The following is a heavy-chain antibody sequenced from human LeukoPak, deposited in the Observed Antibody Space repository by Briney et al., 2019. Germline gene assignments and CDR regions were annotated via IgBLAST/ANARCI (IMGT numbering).Heavy chain of an antibody. CDR3: AGARAARPAGVRY. Sequence: PGGSLRLSCAAAGFTFDDYGMSWVRQAPGKGLEWVSGINWNGGSTGYADSVKGRFTISRDNAKNSLYLQMNSLRAEDTAVYYCAGARAARPAGVRYWGQGTLVTVSS. J-gene: IGHJ4*02. CDR1: GFTFDDYG. V-gene: IGHV3-20*04. D-gene: IGHD6-6*01. CDR2: INWNGGST.